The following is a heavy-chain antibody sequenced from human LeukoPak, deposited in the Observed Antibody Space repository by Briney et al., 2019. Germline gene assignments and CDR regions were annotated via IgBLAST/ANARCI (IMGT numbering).Heavy chain of an antibody. D-gene: IGHD5-12*01. Sequence: SETLSLTCAVYGGSFSGYYWSWIRQPPGKGVEWSGEINHRGSTNYNPSLTSRVTISVDTSKNQFSLKLSSVTAADTAVYYCARGLRIVATMWSPSKKYYFDYWGQGTLVTVSS. J-gene: IGHJ4*02. CDR2: INHRGST. V-gene: IGHV4-34*01. CDR3: ARGLRIVATMWSPSKKYYFDY. CDR1: GGSFSGYY.